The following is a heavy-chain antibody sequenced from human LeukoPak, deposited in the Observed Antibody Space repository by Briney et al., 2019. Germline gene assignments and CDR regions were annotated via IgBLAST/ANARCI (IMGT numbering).Heavy chain of an antibody. D-gene: IGHD6-19*01. CDR1: GGSFSGYY. J-gene: IGHJ4*02. CDR2: INHSGST. V-gene: IGHV4-34*01. Sequence: SETLSLTCAVYGGSFSGYYWSWIRQPPGKGLEWIGEINHSGSTNYNPSLKSRVTISVDTSKNQFSLKLSSVTAADTAVYYCARSQWLVPFLRYWGQGTLVTVSS. CDR3: ARSQWLVPFLRY.